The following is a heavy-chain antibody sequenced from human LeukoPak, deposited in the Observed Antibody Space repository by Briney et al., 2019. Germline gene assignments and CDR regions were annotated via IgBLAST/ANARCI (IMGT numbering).Heavy chain of an antibody. J-gene: IGHJ3*02. CDR1: GYSISSGYY. V-gene: IGHV4-30-4*08. Sequence: SETLSLTCAVSGYSISSGYYWSWIRQPPGKGLEWIGYIYYSGSTHYNPSLKSRVTISVDTSKNQFSLKLSSVTAADAAVYYCARGDPGDYYDSSGYPWAFDIWGQGTMVTVSS. CDR2: IYYSGST. D-gene: IGHD3-22*01. CDR3: ARGDPGDYYDSSGYPWAFDI.